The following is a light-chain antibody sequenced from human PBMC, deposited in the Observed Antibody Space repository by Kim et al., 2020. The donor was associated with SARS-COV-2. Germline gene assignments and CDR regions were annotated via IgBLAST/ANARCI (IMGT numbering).Light chain of an antibody. CDR2: GNT. Sequence: QSVLTQPPSVSGAPGQWVTISCTGSSSNIGAPYDVHWYQQVPGAAPKLLIYGNTNRPSGVPDRFSGSKSATSASLAITGLQAEDEAVYYCQSHDSSLSGWVFGGGTKLTVL. J-gene: IGLJ3*02. V-gene: IGLV1-40*01. CDR1: SSNIGAPYD. CDR3: QSHDSSLSGWV.